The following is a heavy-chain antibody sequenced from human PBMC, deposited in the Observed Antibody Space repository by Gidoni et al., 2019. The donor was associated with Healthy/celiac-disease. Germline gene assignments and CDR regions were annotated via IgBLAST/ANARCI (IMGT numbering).Heavy chain of an antibody. V-gene: IGHV4-30-2*01. CDR1: GGSISSGGYS. CDR3: ARGDYYGSGGADP. Sequence: QLQLQESGPGLVKPSQTLSLTCAVSGGSISSGGYSWSWIRQPPGKGLEWIGYIYNSGSTYYNPSLKSRVTISVDRSKNQFSLKLSSVTAADTAVYYCARGDYYGSGGADPWGQGTLVTVSS. CDR2: IYNSGST. J-gene: IGHJ5*02. D-gene: IGHD3-10*01.